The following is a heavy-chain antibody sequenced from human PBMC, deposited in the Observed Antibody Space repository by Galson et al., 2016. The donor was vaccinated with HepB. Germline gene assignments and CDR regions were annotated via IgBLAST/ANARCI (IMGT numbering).Heavy chain of an antibody. CDR2: ISGSSSYI. CDR3: ARYYASGSSNWFDP. J-gene: IGHJ5*02. Sequence: SLRLSCAASGFTFSGFSMNWIRQAPGKGLEWVSSISGSSSYIYYADSVKGRFAISRDNARNSLYLQMNTLRAEDTAVYYCARYYASGSSNWFDPWGQGTLVTVSS. CDR1: GFTFSGFS. D-gene: IGHD3-10*01. V-gene: IGHV3-21*01.